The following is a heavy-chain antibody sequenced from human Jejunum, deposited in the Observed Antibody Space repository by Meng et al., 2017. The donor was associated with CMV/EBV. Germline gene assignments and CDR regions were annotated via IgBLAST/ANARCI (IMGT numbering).Heavy chain of an antibody. CDR3: ARDETNIVVEPAAIPFDY. D-gene: IGHD2-2*01. CDR1: TFNNYG. J-gene: IGHJ4*02. CDR2: ISAYDGDT. Sequence: TFNNYGISWGRQAPGQGLEYMGWISAYDGDTNYAQKLQDRVTMTTDTSTSTAYMELRSLRSDDTAVYYCARDETNIVVEPAAIPFDYWGQGTLVTVSS. V-gene: IGHV1-18*01.